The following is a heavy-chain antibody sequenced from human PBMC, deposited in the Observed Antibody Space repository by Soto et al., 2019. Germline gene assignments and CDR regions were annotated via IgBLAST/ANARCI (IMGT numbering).Heavy chain of an antibody. Sequence: LRLRCAAAGVTFIDHCVSWIRQAPGKGLEWVSYISSSGSTIYYADSVKGRFTISRDNAKNSLYLQMNSLRAEDTAVYYCARRGSSSGGGVYWGQGTLVTVSS. CDR3: ARRGSSSGGGVY. J-gene: IGHJ4*02. V-gene: IGHV3-11*01. CDR1: GVTFIDHC. CDR2: ISSSGSTI. D-gene: IGHD6-6*01.